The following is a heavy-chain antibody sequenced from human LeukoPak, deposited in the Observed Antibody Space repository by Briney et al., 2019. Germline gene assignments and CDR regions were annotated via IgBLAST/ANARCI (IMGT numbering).Heavy chain of an antibody. CDR1: GFTFSTYG. V-gene: IGHV3-23*01. Sequence: PGGSLRLSCAASGFTFSTYGMTWVRQAPGKGLEWVSTISDSGGSAYYADSVKGRFTISRDNSKNTLYLQMDSLRAEDTAVYYCAKQTLSSGLDYWGQGTLVTVSS. CDR2: ISDSGGSA. CDR3: AKQTLSSGLDY. D-gene: IGHD6-19*01. J-gene: IGHJ4*02.